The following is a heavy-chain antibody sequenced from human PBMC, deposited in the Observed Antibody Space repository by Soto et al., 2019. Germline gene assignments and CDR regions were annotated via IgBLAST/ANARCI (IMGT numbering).Heavy chain of an antibody. CDR3: ARGQVVAAQH. Sequence: TSETLSLTCTVSGDSISSGGHYWSWIRQHPGKRPEWIGYISYSGIAYYNPSLESRFTISVDTSKNQFSLKLSSVTAADTAVYYCARGQVVAAQHWGQGTLVTSPQ. D-gene: IGHD2-15*01. CDR2: ISYSGIA. CDR1: GDSISSGGHY. V-gene: IGHV4-31*03. J-gene: IGHJ4*02.